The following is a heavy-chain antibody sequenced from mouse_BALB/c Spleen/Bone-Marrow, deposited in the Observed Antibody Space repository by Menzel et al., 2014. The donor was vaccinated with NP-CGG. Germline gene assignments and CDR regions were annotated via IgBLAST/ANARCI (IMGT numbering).Heavy chain of an antibody. CDR3: ARHGDNYVFDY. Sequence: DVKLVESGGGLVSPGGSLKLSCAASGFTFSNYAMSWVRQTPEKRLEWVATVSSGGSFTCYPDSVKGRFTISRDSAKNTLYLQMSSLRSEDTAMYYCARHGDNYVFDYWGQGTTLTVSS. V-gene: IGHV5-9-3*01. J-gene: IGHJ2*01. D-gene: IGHD1-3*01. CDR1: GFTFSNYA. CDR2: VSSGGSFT.